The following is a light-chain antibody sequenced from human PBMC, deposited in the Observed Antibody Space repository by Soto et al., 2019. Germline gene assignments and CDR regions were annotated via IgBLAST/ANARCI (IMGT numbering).Light chain of an antibody. V-gene: IGKV3-20*01. CDR1: QSVSRGY. CDR2: GAS. CDR3: QQYDSRPLT. Sequence: EIVLTQSPGTLSLSPGERATLSCRASQSVSRGYLAWYQHRPGQGPRLLISGASSRATGIPDRFTGSGSGTDFTLTISRLEPEDFAVYYCQQYDSRPLTFGGGTKVEIK. J-gene: IGKJ4*01.